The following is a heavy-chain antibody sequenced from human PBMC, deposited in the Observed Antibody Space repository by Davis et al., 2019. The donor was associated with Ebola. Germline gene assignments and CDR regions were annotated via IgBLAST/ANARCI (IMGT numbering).Heavy chain of an antibody. Sequence: PGGSLRLSCAASGLSFSNYWMTWVRLAPGKGPEWVANIKQDGSEKYYVDSVKGRFTISRDNAKNSLYLQMNSLRAEDTAVYYCASVVVGATIHWGQGTLVTVSS. CDR2: IKQDGSEK. CDR3: ASVVVGATIH. V-gene: IGHV3-7*01. CDR1: GLSFSNYW. D-gene: IGHD1-26*01. J-gene: IGHJ4*02.